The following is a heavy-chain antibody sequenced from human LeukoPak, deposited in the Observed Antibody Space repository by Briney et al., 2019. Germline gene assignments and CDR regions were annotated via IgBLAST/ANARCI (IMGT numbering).Heavy chain of an antibody. CDR2: ISGSGDGT. V-gene: IGHV3-23*01. J-gene: IGHJ4*02. CDR1: GFTFSNYA. D-gene: IGHD5-24*01. Sequence: PGGSLRLSCAASGFTFSNYAMNWVRQAPGMGLEWVSRISGSGDGTFYADSVKGRFTLSRDNSKNTLYLQMNSLRAEDTAVYYCARALRDSYSDWGQGTLVTVSS. CDR3: ARALRDSYSD.